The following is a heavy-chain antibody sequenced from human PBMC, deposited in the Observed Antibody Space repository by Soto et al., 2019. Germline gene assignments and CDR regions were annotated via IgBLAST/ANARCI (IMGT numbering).Heavy chain of an antibody. CDR2: ISGSGGST. V-gene: IGHV3-23*01. CDR1: GFTFSSYA. Sequence: EVQLLESGGGLVQPGGSLRLSCAASGFTFSSYAMSWVRQAPGKGLEWVSAISGSGGSTYYADSVKGRFTISRDNSKDTLYLQKNSLRAEDTAVYYCAKDYYYGSSGYYYYYYGMEVWGQGTTVTVSS. D-gene: IGHD3-22*01. CDR3: AKDYYYGSSGYYYYYYGMEV. J-gene: IGHJ6*02.